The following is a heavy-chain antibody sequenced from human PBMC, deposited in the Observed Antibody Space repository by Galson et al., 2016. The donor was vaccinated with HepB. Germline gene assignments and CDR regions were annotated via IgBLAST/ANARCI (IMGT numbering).Heavy chain of an antibody. CDR2: ISNTGHTI. D-gene: IGHD6-6*01. CDR1: GLPFSDSY. CDR3: ATQFVLIIVPGTFDS. Sequence: SLRLSCAASGLPFSDSYLSWIRQAPGKGLEWISYISNTGHTIYYADSVKGRFTISRDNAKNSVYLQMNALRADDTAVYYCATQFVLIIVPGTFDSWGQGTLVTVSS. J-gene: IGHJ4*02. V-gene: IGHV3-11*01.